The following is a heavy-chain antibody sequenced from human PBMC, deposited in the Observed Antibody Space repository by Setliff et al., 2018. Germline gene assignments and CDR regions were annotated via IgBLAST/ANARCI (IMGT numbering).Heavy chain of an antibody. J-gene: IGHJ4*02. CDR3: ARGVIPGSY. CDR1: DLNFDKYW. D-gene: IGHD2-21*01. Sequence: PGGSLRLSCAASDLNFDKYWMTWVRQAPGKGLEWVANINQYGNETYSVDSVKGRFTVSRDNAKDSLYLQMDSLRVEDTAVYYCARGVIPGSYWGQGTLVTSPQ. CDR2: INQYGNET. V-gene: IGHV3-7*01.